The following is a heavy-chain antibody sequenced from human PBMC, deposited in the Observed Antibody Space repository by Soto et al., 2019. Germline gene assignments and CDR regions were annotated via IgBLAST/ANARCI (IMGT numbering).Heavy chain of an antibody. J-gene: IGHJ4*02. CDR3: ARVLGGMATVPFDY. D-gene: IGHD4-4*01. Sequence: GGSLRLSCAAAGVTFSSYAMHWVRRAPGTGLEWVAVISYEGSNKYYADSVKGRFTISRDNSKNTLYLQMNSLRTEDTAVYYCARVLGGMATVPFDYWGQGALVTVSS. V-gene: IGHV3-30-3*01. CDR2: ISYEGSNK. CDR1: GVTFSSYA.